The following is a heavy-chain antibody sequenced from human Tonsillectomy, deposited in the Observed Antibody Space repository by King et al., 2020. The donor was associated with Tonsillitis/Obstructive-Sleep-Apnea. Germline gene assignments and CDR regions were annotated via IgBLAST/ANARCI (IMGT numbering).Heavy chain of an antibody. Sequence: VQLQQWGAGLLKPSETLSLTCAVHGGSFSGYYWNWIRQPPGKGLEWFVEINHRGSTNYNPSLKSRVTISVDTSKNQFSLKRSSVTAADTAVYYCAREKLRYKWFDPWGQGTLVTVSS. CDR2: INHRGST. V-gene: IGHV4-34*01. D-gene: IGHD5-24*01. CDR1: GGSFSGYY. J-gene: IGHJ5*02. CDR3: AREKLRYKWFDP.